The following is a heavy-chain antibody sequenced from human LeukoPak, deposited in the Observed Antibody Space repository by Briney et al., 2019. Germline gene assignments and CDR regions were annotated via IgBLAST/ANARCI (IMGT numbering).Heavy chain of an antibody. V-gene: IGHV1-69*05. Sequence: SVKVSCKASGGTFSSYAISWVRQAPGQGLEWMGRIIPIFGTANYAQKFQGRVTITTDESTSTAYMELSSLRSEDTAGYYCARGIGYSYGLFDYWGQGTLVTVSS. CDR1: GGTFSSYA. D-gene: IGHD5-18*01. CDR3: ARGIGYSYGLFDY. CDR2: IIPIFGTA. J-gene: IGHJ4*02.